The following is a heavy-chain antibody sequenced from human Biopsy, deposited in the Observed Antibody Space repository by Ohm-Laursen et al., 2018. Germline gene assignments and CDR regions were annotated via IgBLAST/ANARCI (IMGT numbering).Heavy chain of an antibody. D-gene: IGHD3-10*01. CDR1: RRSFGRYY. J-gene: IGHJ6*02. V-gene: IGHV4-59*07. Sequence: SDTLSLTCTLSRRSFGRYYWSWIPQTTGRGLQYLAYIHNDDTHYHPSLQRRVTISLHTYKSQFSLTLTSVTSADTGVYFYSRGRVEKGTRSPSWGLYDTYYKYHAMDVWGPGTAVTVS. CDR2: IHNDDT. CDR3: SRGRVEKGTRSPSWGLYDTYYKYHAMDV.